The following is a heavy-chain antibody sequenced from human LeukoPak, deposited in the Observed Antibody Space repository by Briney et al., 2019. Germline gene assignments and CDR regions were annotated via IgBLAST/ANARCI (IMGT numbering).Heavy chain of an antibody. V-gene: IGHV1-69*02. Sequence: ASVKVSCKAPGDTLITHYISWVRQAPGQGLEWVGRIVPVIGVATYAQSLQGRVIITADRSTNTAYMELRSLRSDDTAVYYCASFSGSYPNWFDPWGQGTLVTVSS. J-gene: IGHJ5*02. CDR1: GDTLITHY. CDR3: ASFSGSYPNWFDP. CDR2: IVPVIGVA. D-gene: IGHD1-26*01.